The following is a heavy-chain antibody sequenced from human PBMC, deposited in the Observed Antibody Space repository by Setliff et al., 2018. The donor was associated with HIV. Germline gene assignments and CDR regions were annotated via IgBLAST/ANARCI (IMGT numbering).Heavy chain of an antibody. D-gene: IGHD4-17*01. CDR2: INCNSGGT. CDR1: GYTFTGSV. CDR3: ARDDHGDPFDD. V-gene: IGHV1-2*02. J-gene: IGHJ4*02. Sequence: ASVKVSCKSSGYTFTGSVMHWVRQAHGQGLGWMGWINCNSGGTYDAQNFQGRVTMTRYTSINTAYMELSRLKSDDTAVYYCARDDHGDPFDDWGQVPLGIVSS.